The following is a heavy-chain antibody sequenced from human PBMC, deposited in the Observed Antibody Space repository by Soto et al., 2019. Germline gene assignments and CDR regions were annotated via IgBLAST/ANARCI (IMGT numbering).Heavy chain of an antibody. V-gene: IGHV3-30*04. CDR3: ALSYGMDV. CDR2: ISYDGSNK. J-gene: IGHJ6*02. CDR1: GFPFSSYA. Sequence: GGSLRLSCAASGFPFSSYAMSWVRQAPGKGLEWVAVISYDGSNKYYADSVKGRFTISRDNSKNTLYLQMNSLRAEDTAVYYCALSYGMDVWGQGTTVTVSS.